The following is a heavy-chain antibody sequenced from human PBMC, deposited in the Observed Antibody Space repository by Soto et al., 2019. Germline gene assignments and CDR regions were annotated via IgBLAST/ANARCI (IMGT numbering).Heavy chain of an antibody. J-gene: IGHJ4*02. V-gene: IGHV4-30-4*01. CDR1: GGSISSGGYY. CDR2: IYYSGST. D-gene: IGHD3-22*01. CDR3: ARYDYEVAAY. Sequence: SETLSLTCAVSGGSISSGGYYWSWIRQPPGKGLEWIGYIYYSGSTYYNPSLKSRVTISVDTSKNQFSLKLSSVTAADTAVYYCARYDYEVAAYWGQGTLVTVSS.